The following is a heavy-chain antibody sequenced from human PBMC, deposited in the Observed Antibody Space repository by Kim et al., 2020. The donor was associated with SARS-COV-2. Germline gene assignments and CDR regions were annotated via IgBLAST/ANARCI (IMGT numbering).Heavy chain of an antibody. J-gene: IGHJ4*02. V-gene: IGHV1-2*02. CDR2: INPNSGGT. D-gene: IGHD3-22*01. CDR3: ARPQRHYYDSSGYYLY. Sequence: VKVSCKASGYTFTGYYMHWVRQAPGQGLEWMGWINPNSGGTNYAQKFQGRVTMTRDTSISTAYMELSRLRSDDTAVYYCARPQRHYYDSSGYYLYWGQGTLVTVSS. CDR1: GYTFTGYY.